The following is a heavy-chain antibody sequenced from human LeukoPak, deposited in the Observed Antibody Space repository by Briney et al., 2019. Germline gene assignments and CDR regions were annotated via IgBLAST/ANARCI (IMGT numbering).Heavy chain of an antibody. V-gene: IGHV1-24*01. CDR3: ATGHLAARDHSYYYYYYMDV. J-gene: IGHJ6*03. D-gene: IGHD6-6*01. CDR2: FDPEDGET. CDR1: GYTLTELS. Sequence: ASVKVSCKVSGYTLTELSMHWVRQAPGKGLEWMGGFDPEDGETIYAQKFQGRVTMTEDTSTDTAYMELSSLRSEDTAVYYCATGHLAARDHSYYYYYYMDVWGKGTTVTVSS.